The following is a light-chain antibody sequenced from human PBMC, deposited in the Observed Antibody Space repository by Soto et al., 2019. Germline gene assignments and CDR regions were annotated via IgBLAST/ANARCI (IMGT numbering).Light chain of an antibody. CDR3: SSYAGNNIYV. CDR1: SSDVGAYNY. V-gene: IGLV2-8*01. Sequence: QSVLTQPPSASGSPGQSVTISCTGTSSDVGAYNYVSWYQQHPGKVPKVMIYEVSKRASGVPDRFSGSKSGNTASLTVSGLQAEDEADYYCSSYAGNNIYVFGTGTKVTVL. CDR2: EVS. J-gene: IGLJ1*01.